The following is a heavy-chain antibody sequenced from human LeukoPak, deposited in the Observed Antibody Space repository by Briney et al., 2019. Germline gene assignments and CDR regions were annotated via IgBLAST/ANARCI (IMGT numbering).Heavy chain of an antibody. D-gene: IGHD2-21*01. CDR2: IYTSGST. Sequence: SETLSLTCAVSGGSISSSNWWSWVRQPPGKGLGWIGRIYTSGSTNYNPSLKSRVTMSVDTSKNQFSLKLSSVTAADTAVYYCARDAAYCGGDCYPEAWGQGTLVTVSS. CDR3: ARDAAYCGGDCYPEA. V-gene: IGHV4-4*02. CDR1: GGSISSSNW. J-gene: IGHJ1*01.